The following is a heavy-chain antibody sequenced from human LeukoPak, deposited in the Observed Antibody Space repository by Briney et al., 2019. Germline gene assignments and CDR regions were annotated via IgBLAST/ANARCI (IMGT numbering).Heavy chain of an antibody. V-gene: IGHV3-7*01. D-gene: IGHD3-22*01. Sequence: GGSLRLSCAASGFTFSSYWMNWVRQAPGKGLEWVANINQDGSEKYYVDSVKGRFTISRDNAKNSLYLQMNTLRAEDTAVYYCARNYYDSSLPYFDYWGQGTLVTVSS. J-gene: IGHJ4*02. CDR1: GFTFSSYW. CDR3: ARNYYDSSLPYFDY. CDR2: INQDGSEK.